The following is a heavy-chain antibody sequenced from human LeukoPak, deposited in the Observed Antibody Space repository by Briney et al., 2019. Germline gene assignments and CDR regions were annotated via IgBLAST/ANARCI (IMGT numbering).Heavy chain of an antibody. V-gene: IGHV3-30*04. CDR1: GFTFSSYA. Sequence: GGSLRLSCAASGFTFSSYAMHWVRQAPGKGLEWVAVISYDGSNKYYADSVKGRFTISRDNSKNTLYLQMNSLRAEDTAVYYCAKDQCSSTSCWNYWGQGTLVTVSS. CDR2: ISYDGSNK. D-gene: IGHD2-2*01. CDR3: AKDQCSSTSCWNY. J-gene: IGHJ4*02.